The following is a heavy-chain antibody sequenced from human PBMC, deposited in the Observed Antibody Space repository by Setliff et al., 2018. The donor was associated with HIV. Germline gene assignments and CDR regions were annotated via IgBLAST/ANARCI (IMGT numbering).Heavy chain of an antibody. J-gene: IGHJ3*02. Sequence: PGGSLRLSCAASGFTFSTYSMNWVRQAPGKGLEWVSSISSSSSYIFYADSLKGRFTISRDNAKNSLYLQMSGLGAEDTAVYYCARVTVDWGFGNAFDIWGQGTMVTVS. D-gene: IGHD7-27*01. V-gene: IGHV3-21*01. CDR1: GFTFSTYS. CDR2: ISSSSSYI. CDR3: ARVTVDWGFGNAFDI.